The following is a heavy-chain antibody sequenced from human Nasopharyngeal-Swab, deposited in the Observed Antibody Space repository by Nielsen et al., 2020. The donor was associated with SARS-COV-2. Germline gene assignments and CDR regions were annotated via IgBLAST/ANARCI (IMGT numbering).Heavy chain of an antibody. D-gene: IGHD1-7*01. V-gene: IGHV1-18*03. CDR2: VSAHSVNA. J-gene: IGHJ4*02. Sequence: ASVKVSCKASGYTFTRYGISWVRQAPGQGLEWMGWVSAHSVNAKYAQNLQGRVTMTTDTSTSTSYMELRSLRSDDMAVYYCARHERRTGTTYFEFWGQGTLVTVSS. CDR1: GYTFTRYG. CDR3: ARHERRTGTTYFEF.